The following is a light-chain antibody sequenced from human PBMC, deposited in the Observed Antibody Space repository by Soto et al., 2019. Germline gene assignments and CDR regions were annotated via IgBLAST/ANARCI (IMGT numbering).Light chain of an antibody. Sequence: DIQMTQSPSSLSASVGDRVNITCRASQSISSSLNWYQQKPGKAPELLIYAASSLQSGVPSRFSGSGSGTDFTLTISSLQPEDFVTYYCQQIYSTPLTFGGGTKVEIK. CDR2: AAS. J-gene: IGKJ4*01. CDR1: QSISSS. CDR3: QQIYSTPLT. V-gene: IGKV1-39*01.